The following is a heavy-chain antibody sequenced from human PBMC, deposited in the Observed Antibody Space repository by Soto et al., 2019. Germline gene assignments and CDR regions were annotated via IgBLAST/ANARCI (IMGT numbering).Heavy chain of an antibody. D-gene: IGHD4-17*01. CDR1: GGSISGSSYY. CDR3: ARHLGDYGYDDYYGMDV. CDR2: IYYSGNR. J-gene: IGHJ6*02. Sequence: PWETLSLSCTVTGGSISGSSYYWVWIRLPPGKGLEWIGSIYYSGNRYYSPSLKSRVTISVDTSKNQFSLKLSSVTATDTAVYYCARHLGDYGYDDYYGMDVWGLGTTVTVS. V-gene: IGHV4-39*01.